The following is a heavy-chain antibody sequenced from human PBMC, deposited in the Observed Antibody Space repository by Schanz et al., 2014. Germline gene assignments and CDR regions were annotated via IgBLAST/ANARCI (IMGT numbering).Heavy chain of an antibody. CDR1: GDTFDNFG. Sequence: QVQLVQSGAEVKKPGSSVKVSCKATGDTFDNFGISWVRQAPEQGPEWIGRFMPFLGITNLAQKFQDRVTMTADKATSTAYMELSGLRSEDTAMYYCARDRWNYEGGIFDIGGQGPMVTVSS. V-gene: IGHV1-69*04. CDR2: FMPFLGIT. CDR3: ARDRWNYEGGIFDI. J-gene: IGHJ3*02. D-gene: IGHD1-7*01.